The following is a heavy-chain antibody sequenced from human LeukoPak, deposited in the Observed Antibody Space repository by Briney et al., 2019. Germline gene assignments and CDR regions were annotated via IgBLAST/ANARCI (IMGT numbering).Heavy chain of an antibody. V-gene: IGHV3-11*01. CDR1: GFTFNDYN. CDR3: ATDGAGFDT. CDR2: INIGGTNT. J-gene: IGHJ5*02. Sequence: GGSLRLSSAASGFTFNDYNMSWIRQAPGKGLEWLSYINIGGTNTHYADSVKGRFTISMDNDKKSLYLEMNNLRAEDTAVYYCATDGAGFDTWGQGVLVTVSS.